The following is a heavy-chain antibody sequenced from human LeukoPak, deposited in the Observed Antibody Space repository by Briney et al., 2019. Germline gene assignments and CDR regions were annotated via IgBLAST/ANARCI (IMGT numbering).Heavy chain of an antibody. V-gene: IGHV4-59*01. J-gene: IGHJ4*02. Sequence: SETLSLTCTVSGGSISSYYWSWIRQPLGKGLEGLGYIYYSGSTNYNPSLKSRVTIPVDTSKNQFSLKLSSVTAADTAVYYCARDNGREAAARSLYYGGQGTLVSVSS. D-gene: IGHD6-13*01. CDR1: GGSISSYY. CDR3: ARDNGREAAARSLYY. CDR2: IYYSGST.